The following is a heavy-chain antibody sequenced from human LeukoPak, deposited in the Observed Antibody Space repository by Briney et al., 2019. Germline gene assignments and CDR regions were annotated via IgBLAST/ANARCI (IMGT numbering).Heavy chain of an antibody. CDR1: GGSISTNW. CDR3: ARHLGTPATRGCDY. Sequence: SETLSLTCAVSGGSISTNWWSWVRQPPGKGLEWIGEISHSGRTNYNTSLTGRVTISIDTSKNQFSLKLTSLTAADTAVYYCARHLGTPATRGCDYWGQGALVTVSS. CDR2: ISHSGRT. J-gene: IGHJ4*02. V-gene: IGHV4-4*02. D-gene: IGHD1/OR15-1a*01.